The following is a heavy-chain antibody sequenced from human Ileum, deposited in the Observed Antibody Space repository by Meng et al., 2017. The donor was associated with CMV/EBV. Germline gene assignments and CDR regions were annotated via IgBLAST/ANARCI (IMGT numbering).Heavy chain of an antibody. CDR3: ARAAARGVPVDL. V-gene: IGHV4-4*07. Sequence: LQESCTRLPTPPEPLPRPSTFTAGCLTRCCWPWIRQPSGKGLEWIGRIHPTGTTDDNPSLKSRVSMSLDKSKNQFSLKLTSVTAADTAVYYFARAAARGVPVDLWGQGTLVTVSS. CDR1: AGCLTRCC. D-gene: IGHD3-10*01. CDR2: IHPTGTT. J-gene: IGHJ5*02.